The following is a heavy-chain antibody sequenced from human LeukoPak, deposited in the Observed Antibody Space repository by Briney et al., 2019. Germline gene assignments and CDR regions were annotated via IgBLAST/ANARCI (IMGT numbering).Heavy chain of an antibody. CDR3: ARGRMDYYGSGSSKRQFDY. CDR1: GGSFSGYY. Sequence: SETLSLPCAVYGGSFSGYYWSWIRQPPGKGLEWIGEINHSGSTNFNPSLKSRVTISVDTSKNQFSLKLSSVTAADTAVYYCARGRMDYYGSGSSKRQFDYWGQGTLVTVSS. D-gene: IGHD3-10*01. V-gene: IGHV4-34*01. CDR2: INHSGST. J-gene: IGHJ4*02.